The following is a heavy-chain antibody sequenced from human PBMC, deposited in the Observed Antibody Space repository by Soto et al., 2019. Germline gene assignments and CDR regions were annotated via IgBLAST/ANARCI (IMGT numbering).Heavy chain of an antibody. D-gene: IGHD4-17*01. Sequence: QVQLQQWGAGLLKPSETLSLTCAVYGGSFSGYYWSWIRQPPGKGLEWIGEINHSGSTNYNPSLKSRVTISVDTSKNQFSLKLSSVTAADTAVYYCARDYGGIVFDYWGQGTLVTVSS. CDR3: ARDYGGIVFDY. CDR1: GGSFSGYY. V-gene: IGHV4-34*01. CDR2: INHSGST. J-gene: IGHJ4*02.